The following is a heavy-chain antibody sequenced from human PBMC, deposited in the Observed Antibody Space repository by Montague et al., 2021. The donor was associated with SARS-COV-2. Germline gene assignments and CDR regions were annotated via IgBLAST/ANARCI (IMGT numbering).Heavy chain of an antibody. V-gene: IGHV4-34*05. D-gene: IGHD3-22*01. Sequence: SETLSLTCAVYGGSISDHYWCWTGWPRGNSLDWIGGRNNKGSTGYKPACKSRATISGVTSKTQFSLKLHSVTAADTAVYYCARGRIEVSMIVVVLTGASYYTAASGNDTPAPVS. CDR3: ARGRIEVSMIVVVLTGASYYTAA. CDR1: GGSISDHY. J-gene: IGHJ6*03. CDR2: RNNKGST.